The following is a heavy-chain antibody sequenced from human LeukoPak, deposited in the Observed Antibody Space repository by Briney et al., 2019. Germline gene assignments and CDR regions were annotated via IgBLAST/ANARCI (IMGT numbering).Heavy chain of an antibody. CDR2: ISAYNGNT. Sequence: GASVKVSCKASGYTFTSYGISWVRRAPGQGLEWTGWISAYNGNTNYAQKLQGRVTMTTDTSTSTAYMELRSLRPDDTAVYYCARDFVPSFRYDSSGQGAFDIWGQGTMVTVSS. J-gene: IGHJ3*02. CDR1: GYTFTSYG. CDR3: ARDFVPSFRYDSSGQGAFDI. V-gene: IGHV1-18*01. D-gene: IGHD3-22*01.